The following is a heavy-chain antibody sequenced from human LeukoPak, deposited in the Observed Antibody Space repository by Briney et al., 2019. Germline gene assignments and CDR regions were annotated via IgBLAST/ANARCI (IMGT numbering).Heavy chain of an antibody. CDR2: IYYSGST. CDR3: ARDTIVVVPAASPTLYYYYGMDV. V-gene: IGHV4-59*01. D-gene: IGHD2-2*01. J-gene: IGHJ6*02. CDR1: SDSISGDY. Sequence: SETLSLTCTVSSDSISGDYWSWIRQPPGKGLEWIGYIYYSGSTNYNPSLKSRITISIDTSKNQFSLKLSSVTAADTAVYYCARDTIVVVPAASPTLYYYYGMDVWGQGTTVTVSS.